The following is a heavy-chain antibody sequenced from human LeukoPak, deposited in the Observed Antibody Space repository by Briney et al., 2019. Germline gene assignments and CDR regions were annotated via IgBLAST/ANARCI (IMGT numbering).Heavy chain of an antibody. J-gene: IGHJ5*02. CDR2: IYHSGST. Sequence: PSETLSLTCAVSGYSISSGYYWGWLRQPPGEGLEWIGNIYHSGSTYYNPSLKSRVTISLDTSKNRFSLKLSSVTAADTAMYYCARRDQRNWFDPWGQGTLVTVSS. V-gene: IGHV4-38-2*01. CDR3: ARRDQRNWFDP. D-gene: IGHD2-2*01. CDR1: GYSISSGYY.